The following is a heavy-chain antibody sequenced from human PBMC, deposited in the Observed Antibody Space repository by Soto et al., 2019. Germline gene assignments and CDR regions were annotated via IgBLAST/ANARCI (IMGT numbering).Heavy chain of an antibody. CDR1: GGSISSSGFY. J-gene: IGHJ5*02. CDR3: AVVDSTGNWFDP. V-gene: IGHV4-39*01. D-gene: IGHD6-25*01. Sequence: QLQLQESGPGLLKPSETLSLTCTVSGGSISSSGFYWGWRRQPPGKGLDFIGSMYYSANTYYNPSRKNRITRAVDTSKTQFSLKLISGTAADTAVYYCAVVDSTGNWFDPGGQGALVTVSS. CDR2: MYYSANT.